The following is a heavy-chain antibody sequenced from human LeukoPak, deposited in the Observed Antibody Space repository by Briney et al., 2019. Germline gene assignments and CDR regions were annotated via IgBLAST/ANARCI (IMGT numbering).Heavy chain of an antibody. CDR3: ARGFLSPRMEDAFDI. J-gene: IGHJ3*02. CDR1: GGSISSSDYY. Sequence: PSETLSLTCSVSGGSISSSDYYWGWIRQPPGKGLEWIGTIYYSGNTFYNPALKSRVTISIDTSKNQFSLKLSSVTAADTAVYYCARGFLSPRMEDAFDIWGQGTMVTVSS. CDR2: IYYSGNT. V-gene: IGHV4-39*07. D-gene: IGHD2-15*01.